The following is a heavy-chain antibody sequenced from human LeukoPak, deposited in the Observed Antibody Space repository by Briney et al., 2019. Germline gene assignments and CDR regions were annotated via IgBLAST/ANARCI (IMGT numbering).Heavy chain of an antibody. J-gene: IGHJ5*02. D-gene: IGHD3-10*01. Sequence: GGSLRLSCAASGFTFSTYWMHWVRQTPGKGLAWVSRVNPDGSSINYADSVKGRFTISRDNSKNTLYLQMNSLRAEDTAVYYCAKGHILLWFVAWGQGTLVTVSS. CDR2: VNPDGSSI. V-gene: IGHV3-74*01. CDR1: GFTFSTYW. CDR3: AKGHILLWFVA.